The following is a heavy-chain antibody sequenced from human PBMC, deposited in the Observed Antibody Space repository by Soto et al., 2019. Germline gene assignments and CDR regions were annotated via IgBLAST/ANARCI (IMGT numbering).Heavy chain of an antibody. CDR1: GYTFSNYG. CDR3: ARERYFYGSGSPNHMDV. D-gene: IGHD3-10*01. CDR2: ISAHNGNT. Sequence: QVQLVQSGDEMRKPGASVKVSCQASGYTFSNYGITWVRQAPGQGLEWMGWISAHNGNTKYVQSLQGRLTLTTDTSTSTAYMELRSLRSDPTAVYYCARERYFYGSGSPNHMDVWCKGTTVSVSS. V-gene: IGHV1-18*01. J-gene: IGHJ6*03.